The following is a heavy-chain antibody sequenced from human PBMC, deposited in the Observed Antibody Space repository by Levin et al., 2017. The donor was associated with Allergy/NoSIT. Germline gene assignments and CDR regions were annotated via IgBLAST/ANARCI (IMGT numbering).Heavy chain of an antibody. D-gene: IGHD5-18*01. CDR2: IDWDDDK. Sequence: SGPTLVKPTQTLTLTCTFSGFSLTTSAMCVSWIRQPPGKALEWLARIDWDDDKYYSTSLKTRLSISKDTSKNQVVLTMTNMDPVDPATYYCARSSPGGFSYGHHFDYWGQGTLVAVSS. CDR1: GFSLTTSAMC. CDR3: ARSSPGGFSYGHHFDY. V-gene: IGHV2-70*11. J-gene: IGHJ4*02.